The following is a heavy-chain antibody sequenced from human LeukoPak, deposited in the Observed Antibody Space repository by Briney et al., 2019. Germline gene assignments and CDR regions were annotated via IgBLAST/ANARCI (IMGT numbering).Heavy chain of an antibody. V-gene: IGHV3-30*04. CDR3: ARGVRIAVAGYIDY. CDR1: VFTFSTYA. J-gene: IGHJ4*02. CDR2: ISYDGSNK. D-gene: IGHD6-19*01. Sequence: GGSLRLSCAASVFTFSTYAMHWVRQAPGKGLEWGSAISYDGSNKNYADSVKGRFTISRDNSKNTLYLQMNSLRAEDTAVYYCARGVRIAVAGYIDYWGQGTLVTVSS.